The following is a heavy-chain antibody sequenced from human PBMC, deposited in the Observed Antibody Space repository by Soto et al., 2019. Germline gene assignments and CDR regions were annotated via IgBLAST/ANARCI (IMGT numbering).Heavy chain of an antibody. CDR1: GFTFSSYW. CDR3: VRVGSGTYSWTDP. CDR2: INTDGGTT. J-gene: IGHJ5*02. D-gene: IGHD1-26*01. V-gene: IGHV3-74*01. Sequence: GGSLRLSCAASGFTFSSYWMHWVRQAPGKGLVWVSRINTDGGTTTYAESVKGRFTISRDNARNTLYLQMNSLRPEDTALYYCVRVGSGTYSWTDPWGQGTLVTVSS.